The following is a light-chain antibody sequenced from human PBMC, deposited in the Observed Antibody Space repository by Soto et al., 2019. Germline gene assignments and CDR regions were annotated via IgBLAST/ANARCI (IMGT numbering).Light chain of an antibody. V-gene: IGLV2-14*01. Sequence: QSALTQPASVSGSPGQSITISCTGTSSDVGGYIYVSWYQRHPGKAPKLMIYDVTSRPSGVSYRFSGSKSGNTASLTISGLQAEDEADYYCSSYTTSSFYVFGTGTKVTVL. CDR1: SSDVGGYIY. CDR2: DVT. CDR3: SSYTTSSFYV. J-gene: IGLJ1*01.